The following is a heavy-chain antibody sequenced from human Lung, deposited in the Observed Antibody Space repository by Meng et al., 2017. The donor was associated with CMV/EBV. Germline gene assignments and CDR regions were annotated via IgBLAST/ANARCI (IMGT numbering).Heavy chain of an antibody. V-gene: IGHV3-7*01. D-gene: IGHD2-2*03. CDR3: ARDQPGGYCSDFCYYGMDV. CDR1: GFTFSIYW. Sequence: SXAASGFTFSIYWMSWVRQAPGKGLEWVANIKEDGTENNYADSVKGRFTISRDNAKNSLYLQMNSLRAEDTAVYYCARDQPGGYCSDFCYYGMDVWGQGTTVTVSS. CDR2: IKEDGTEN. J-gene: IGHJ6*02.